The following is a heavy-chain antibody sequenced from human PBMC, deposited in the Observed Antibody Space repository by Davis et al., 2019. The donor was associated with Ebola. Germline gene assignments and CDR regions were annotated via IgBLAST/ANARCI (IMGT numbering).Heavy chain of an antibody. D-gene: IGHD2-15*01. Sequence: GESLKISCAASGFTFSDYYMSWVRQAPGKGLEWVAVISYDGNNKYYADSVKGRFTISRDNSKNTLYLQMNNLRAEDTAVYYCATAYCSGVSCYSDHDPFDIWGQGTLVTVSS. J-gene: IGHJ3*02. V-gene: IGHV3-30-3*01. CDR1: GFTFSDYY. CDR3: ATAYCSGVSCYSDHDPFDI. CDR2: ISYDGNNK.